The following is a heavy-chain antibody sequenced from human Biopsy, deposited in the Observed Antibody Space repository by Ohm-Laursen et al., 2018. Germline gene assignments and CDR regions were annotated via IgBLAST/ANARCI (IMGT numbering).Heavy chain of an antibody. V-gene: IGHV3-21*01. CDR1: TFTFSSDS. J-gene: IGHJ6*02. CDR2: INSDASYI. Sequence: SLRLSCAASTFTFSSDSVNWVRQAPGKGLEWVSYINSDASYIYYGVSVRGRFTISRDNAKNSVYLQMNSLRVEDTAVYYCARDDGFYARTSGMDVWGQGTMVTVS. CDR3: ARDDGFYARTSGMDV. D-gene: IGHD2-8*01.